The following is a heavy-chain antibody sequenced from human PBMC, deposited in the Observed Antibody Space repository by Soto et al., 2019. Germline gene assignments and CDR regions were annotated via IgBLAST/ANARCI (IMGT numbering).Heavy chain of an antibody. Sequence: QVQLVQSGAEVKKPGASVKVSCKASGYTFTSYGISWVRQAPGQGLEWMGWISAYNGNTNYAQKLQGRVTMTTDTSTRTAYMGLRSLISDDTAVYYCASSLLVGYGLEGESDWGQGTLVTVSS. J-gene: IGHJ4*02. CDR3: ASSLLVGYGLEGESD. V-gene: IGHV1-18*01. D-gene: IGHD5-18*01. CDR1: GYTFTSYG. CDR2: ISAYNGNT.